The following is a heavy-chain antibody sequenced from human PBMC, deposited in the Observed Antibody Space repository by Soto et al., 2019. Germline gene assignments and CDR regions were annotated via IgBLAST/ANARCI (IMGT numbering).Heavy chain of an antibody. J-gene: IGHJ4*02. CDR3: ARKSYSGNSGFYDY. CDR1: GFSFSRHS. V-gene: IGHV3-21*01. Sequence: GGSLRLSCAASGFSFSRHSMNWVRQAPGKGLEWVSSISPTSEYIYHADSVKGRFTISRDNAKNSLYLQMDSLRADDTAVSYCARKSYSGNSGFYDYWGQGALVTVSS. D-gene: IGHD3-22*01. CDR2: ISPTSEYI.